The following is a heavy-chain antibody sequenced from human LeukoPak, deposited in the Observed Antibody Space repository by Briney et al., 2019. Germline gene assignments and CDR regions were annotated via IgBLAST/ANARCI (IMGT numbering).Heavy chain of an antibody. CDR2: IYPGDSDT. J-gene: IGHJ5*02. Sequence: GESLRISCKGSGYSFTSYWISWVRQMPGKGLEWMGIIYPGDSDTRYSPSFQGQVTISADKSISTAYLLWSSLKASDTAMYYCARRVYGSGSYRHWFDPWGQGTLVTVSS. CDR3: ARRVYGSGSYRHWFDP. V-gene: IGHV5-51*01. D-gene: IGHD3-10*01. CDR1: GYSFTSYW.